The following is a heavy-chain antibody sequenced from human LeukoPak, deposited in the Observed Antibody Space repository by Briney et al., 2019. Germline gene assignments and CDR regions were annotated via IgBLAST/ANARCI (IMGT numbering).Heavy chain of an antibody. CDR1: GYTFTGYY. J-gene: IGHJ4*02. CDR3: APGSSTTVARVVIYYFDY. Sequence: SVKVSCKASGYTFTGYYIHWVRQAPGQGLEWMGWINPNSGGTNYAQNFQGRLTVTRDTSVSTAYMELSRLRSDDTAVYYCAPGSSTTVARVVIYYFDYWGQGTLVTVSS. CDR2: INPNSGGT. D-gene: IGHD3-10*01. V-gene: IGHV1-2*02.